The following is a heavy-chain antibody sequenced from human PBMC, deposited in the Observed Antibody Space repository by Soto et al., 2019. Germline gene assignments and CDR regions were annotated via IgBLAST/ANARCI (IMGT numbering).Heavy chain of an antibody. Sequence: EVQLLESGGGLVQPGGSLRLSCAASGFTFSSYAMRWVRQATGKGLEWVSAISGSGGSTYYADSVKGRFTIYRDNSKNSLYLQMNSLRAEDRALYYWASRGSGSYYDYWGQGTLVTVSS. V-gene: IGHV3-23*01. D-gene: IGHD1-26*01. CDR3: ASRGSGSYYDY. CDR1: GFTFSSYA. CDR2: ISGSGGST. J-gene: IGHJ4*02.